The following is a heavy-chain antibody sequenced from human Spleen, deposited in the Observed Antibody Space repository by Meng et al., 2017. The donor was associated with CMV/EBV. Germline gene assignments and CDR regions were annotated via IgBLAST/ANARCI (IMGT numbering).Heavy chain of an antibody. CDR3: AKRDLEWLLGGYFDY. CDR2: IWYDGSNK. V-gene: IGHV3-33*06. J-gene: IGHJ4*02. CDR1: GFSFSNYA. D-gene: IGHD3-3*01. Sequence: GESLKISCAASGFSFSNYAMSWVRQAPGKGLEWVAVIWYDGSNKYYADSVKGRFTISRDNSKNTLYLQMNSLRAEDTAVYYCAKRDLEWLLGGYFDYWGQRALVTVSS.